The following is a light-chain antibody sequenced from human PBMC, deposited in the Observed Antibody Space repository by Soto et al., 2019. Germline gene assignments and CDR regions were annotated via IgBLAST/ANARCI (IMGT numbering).Light chain of an antibody. V-gene: IGKV3-11*01. CDR1: QSVSSY. J-gene: IGKJ3*01. CDR3: QQRSNWPPGST. CDR2: DAS. Sequence: EIVLTQSPATLSLSPGERATISCRASQSVSSYLAWYQQKPGQAPRLLIYDASNRATGIPARFSGSGSGTDFTLTISSLEPEDFAVYYCQQRSNWPPGSTFGPGTKVDIK.